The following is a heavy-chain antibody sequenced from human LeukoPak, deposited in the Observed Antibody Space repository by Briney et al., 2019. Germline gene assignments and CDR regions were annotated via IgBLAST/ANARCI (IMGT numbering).Heavy chain of an antibody. CDR3: AKDRLLWFGECFDY. CDR2: ISGSGGST. V-gene: IGHV3-23*01. J-gene: IGHJ4*02. D-gene: IGHD3-10*01. Sequence: GGSLRLSCAASGFTFSSYAMSWVRQAPGKGLEWVSAISGSGGSTYYADSVKGQFTISRDNSKNTLYLQMNSLRAEDTAVYYCAKDRLLWFGECFDYWGQGTLVTVSS. CDR1: GFTFSSYA.